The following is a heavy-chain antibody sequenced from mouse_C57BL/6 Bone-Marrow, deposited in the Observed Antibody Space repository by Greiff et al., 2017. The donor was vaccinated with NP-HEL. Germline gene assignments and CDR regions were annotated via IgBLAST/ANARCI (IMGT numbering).Heavy chain of an antibody. Sequence: EVKLVESGGGLVQPGGSLKLSCAASGFTFSDYGMAWVRQAPRKGPEWVAFISNLAYSIYYADTVTGRFTISRENAKNTLYLEMSSLRSEDTAMYYCARGLLLAMDYWGQGTSVTVSS. CDR3: ARGLLLAMDY. CDR2: ISNLAYSI. V-gene: IGHV5-15*01. D-gene: IGHD2-10*01. J-gene: IGHJ4*01. CDR1: GFTFSDYG.